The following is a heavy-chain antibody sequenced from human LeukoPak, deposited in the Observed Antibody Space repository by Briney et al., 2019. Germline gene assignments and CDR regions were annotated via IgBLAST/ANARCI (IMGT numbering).Heavy chain of an antibody. D-gene: IGHD3-16*01. CDR3: ARDRAVGVMIAFDI. V-gene: IGHV3-7*01. CDR1: GLTFSNYW. CDR2: IKTDGSEK. Sequence: GGSLRLSCEGSGLTFSNYWMGWVRQAPGKGLQWVANIKTDGSEKYYVDSVKGRFTISRDNAKNSLYLQMNSLRAEDTAVYYCARDRAVGVMIAFDIWGQGTTVTVSS. J-gene: IGHJ3*02.